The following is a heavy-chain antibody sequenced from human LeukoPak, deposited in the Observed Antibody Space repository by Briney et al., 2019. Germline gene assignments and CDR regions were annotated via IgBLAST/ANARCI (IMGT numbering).Heavy chain of an antibody. V-gene: IGHV3-23*01. CDR2: ISGSGGST. CDR3: TRDPNGDYVGAFDM. Sequence: GGSLRLSCAASGFTFSSYAMSWVRQAPGKGLEWVSAISGSGGSTYYADSVKGRFTISRDNSRDTLFLQMNSLRAEDTALYYCTRDPNGDYVGAFDMWGPGTMVTVSS. J-gene: IGHJ3*02. D-gene: IGHD4-17*01. CDR1: GFTFSSYA.